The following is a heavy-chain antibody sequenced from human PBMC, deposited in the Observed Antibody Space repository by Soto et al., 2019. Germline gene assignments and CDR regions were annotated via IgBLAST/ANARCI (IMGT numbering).Heavy chain of an antibody. CDR2: IYHSGST. Sequence: PSETLSLTCAVSGGSISSGGYSWSWIRQPPGKGLEWIGYIYHSGSTYYNLSLKSRVTISVDRSKNQFSLKLSSVTAADTAVYYCARVGAAAGQLDYWGQGTLVTVSS. D-gene: IGHD6-13*01. V-gene: IGHV4-30-2*01. J-gene: IGHJ4*02. CDR3: ARVGAAAGQLDY. CDR1: GGSISSGGYS.